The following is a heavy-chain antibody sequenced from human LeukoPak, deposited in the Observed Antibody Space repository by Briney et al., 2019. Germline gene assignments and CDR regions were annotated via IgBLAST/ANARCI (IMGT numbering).Heavy chain of an antibody. J-gene: IGHJ6*04. CDR3: AELGITMIGGV. V-gene: IGHV3-30*02. D-gene: IGHD3-10*02. CDR1: GLTFSNYG. CDR2: IGLDGSTK. Sequence: SGGSLRLSCAASGLTFSNYGMHWVRQAPGKGLEWVAFIGLDGSTKYYASSVKGRFTISRDNAKNSLYLQMNSLRAEDTAVYYCAELGITMIGGVWGKGTTVTISS.